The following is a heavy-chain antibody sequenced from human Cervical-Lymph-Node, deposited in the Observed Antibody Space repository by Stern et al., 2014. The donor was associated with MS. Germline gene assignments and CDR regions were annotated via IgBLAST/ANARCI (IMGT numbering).Heavy chain of an antibody. J-gene: IGHJ4*02. V-gene: IGHV4-59*08. D-gene: IGHD2-8*02. CDR1: GGSVSTSY. CDR2: IYNSVST. Sequence: QVQLHESGPRLVKPSETLSLTCTVSGGSVSTSYWNWIRQSPGKGLEWIGYIYNSVSTNYNPSLKSRITISVDTPKNQFPLKLSFVTAADTAVYYCASRRGYWYFEGFDNWGQGTLVTVSS. CDR3: ASRRGYWYFEGFDN.